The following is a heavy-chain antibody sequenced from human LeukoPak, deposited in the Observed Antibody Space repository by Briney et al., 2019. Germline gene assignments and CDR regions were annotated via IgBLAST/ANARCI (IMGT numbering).Heavy chain of an antibody. Sequence: GGSLRLSCAASGFTFSSYAMHWVRQAPGKGLEWVAVISYDGSNKYYADSVKGRFTISRDNSKNTLYLQMNSLRAEDTAVYYCARGVYWGQGTLVTVSS. CDR1: GFTFSSYA. CDR3: ARGVY. J-gene: IGHJ4*02. CDR2: ISYDGSNK. V-gene: IGHV3-30-3*01.